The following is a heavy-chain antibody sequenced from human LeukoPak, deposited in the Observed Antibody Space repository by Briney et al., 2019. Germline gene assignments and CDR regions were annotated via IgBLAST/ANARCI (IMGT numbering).Heavy chain of an antibody. D-gene: IGHD3-22*01. V-gene: IGHV1-46*01. Sequence: GASVKVSCKASGYTFTSYYMHWVRQAPGQGLEWMGIINPSGGSTSYAQKSQGRVTMTRDASTSTVYMELSSLRSEDTAVYYCARDQGYYDSSDYWGQGTLVTVSS. CDR2: INPSGGST. CDR3: ARDQGYYDSSDY. J-gene: IGHJ4*02. CDR1: GYTFTSYY.